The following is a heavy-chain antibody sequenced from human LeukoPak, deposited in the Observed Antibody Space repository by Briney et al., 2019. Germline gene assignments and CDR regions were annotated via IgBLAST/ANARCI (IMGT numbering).Heavy chain of an antibody. CDR3: TREAYYEDSSGYYRGAFDI. CDR1: GGSISSYY. Sequence: SETLSLTCTVSGGSISSYYWSWIRQPPGTGLEWIGYIYYSGSTNYSPSLTSRVTISVATSKTQFSLKWRSVAAAATAVYYFTREAYYEDSSGYYRGAFDIWGQGTMVTVSS. CDR2: IYYSGST. D-gene: IGHD3-22*01. V-gene: IGHV4-59*01. J-gene: IGHJ3*02.